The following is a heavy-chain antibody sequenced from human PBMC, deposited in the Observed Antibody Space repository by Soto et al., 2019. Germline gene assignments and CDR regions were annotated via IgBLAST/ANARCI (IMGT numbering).Heavy chain of an antibody. D-gene: IGHD3-22*01. CDR3: ARSVRAVITYYYGMDV. V-gene: IGHV1-69*13. CDR1: GGTFSSYS. CDR2: IIPIFGTA. Sequence: SVKVSCRASGGTFSSYSISWVLQAPGQGLEWMGGIIPIFGTANYAQKFQGRVTITADESTSTAYMELSSLRSEDTAVYYCARSVRAVITYYYGMDVWGQGTTVTVSS. J-gene: IGHJ6*02.